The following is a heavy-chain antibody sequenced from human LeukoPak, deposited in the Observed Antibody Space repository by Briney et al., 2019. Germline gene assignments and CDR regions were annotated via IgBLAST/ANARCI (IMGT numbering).Heavy chain of an antibody. CDR3: TTSYGGFFDY. Sequence: GGSLRLSCAASGFTFSNAWMNWVRQAPGKGLEWLGRIKSKTSGGTTDYAAPVKGRFTISRDDSKNTLYLQMNSLKTEDTAVYYCTTSYGGFFDYWGQGTLVTVSS. CDR2: IKSKTSGGTT. CDR1: GFTFSNAW. V-gene: IGHV3-15*01. D-gene: IGHD4-23*01. J-gene: IGHJ4*02.